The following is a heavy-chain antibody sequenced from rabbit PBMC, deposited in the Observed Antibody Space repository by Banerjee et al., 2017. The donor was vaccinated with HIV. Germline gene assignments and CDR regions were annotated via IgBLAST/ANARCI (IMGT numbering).Heavy chain of an antibody. CDR1: GFSSSNKAA. J-gene: IGHJ3*01. CDR3: ARDSGSSFSSYGMDL. V-gene: IGHV1S45*01. D-gene: IGHD8-1*01. CDR2: IDIGSSGFT. Sequence: QEQLVESGGGLVKPEGSLKLSCTASGFSSSNKAAMCWVRQAPGKGLEWIACIDIGSSGFTYFASWAKGRFTISKASSTTVTLQMTSLTAADTAAYFCARDSGSSFSSYGMDLWGQGTLVTVS.